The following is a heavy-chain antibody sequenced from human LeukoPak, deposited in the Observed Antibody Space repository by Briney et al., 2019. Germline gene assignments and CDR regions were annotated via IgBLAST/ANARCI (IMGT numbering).Heavy chain of an antibody. CDR1: GFTFSSYG. D-gene: IGHD5-12*01. CDR2: IWYDGSNK. V-gene: IGHV3-33*01. CDR3: ARDLYTDLQWLPGY. Sequence: GGSLTLSCAASGFTFSSYGMHWVRQAPGKGLEWVAVIWYDGSNKYYADTVKGRFTISRDNSKNTLYLQMNSLRAEDTVVYYCARDLYTDLQWLPGYWGQGNLVTVSS. J-gene: IGHJ4*02.